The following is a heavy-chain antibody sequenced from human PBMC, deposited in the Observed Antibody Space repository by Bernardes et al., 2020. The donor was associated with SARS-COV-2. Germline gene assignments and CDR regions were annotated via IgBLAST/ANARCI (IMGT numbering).Heavy chain of an antibody. V-gene: IGHV3-7*04. J-gene: IGHJ6*02. CDR3: ARDQCYTLYYYHYGVDV. D-gene: IGHD2-15*01. CDR2: IKQDGSER. CDR1: GFTFTTYW. Sequence: GGSLRLSCAASGFTFTTYWMSWVRQAPGKGLEWVANIKQDGSERYYVDSVKGRFTISRDNAKNSLYLQMNGLRVEDTAVYYCARDQCYTLYYYHYGVDVWGQGCTVTVSS.